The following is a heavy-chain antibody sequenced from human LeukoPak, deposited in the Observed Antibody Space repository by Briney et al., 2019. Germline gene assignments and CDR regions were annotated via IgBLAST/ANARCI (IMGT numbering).Heavy chain of an antibody. CDR3: ARARSYLYYFDY. Sequence: GGSLRLSCAASGLTFSSYAMSWVRQAPGKGLEWVSAIGTAGDTYYPGSVKGRFTISRENAKNSLYLQMNSLRAGDTAVYYCARARSYLYYFDYWGQGALVTVSS. J-gene: IGHJ4*02. CDR2: IGTAGDT. CDR1: GLTFSSYA. V-gene: IGHV3-13*01. D-gene: IGHD3-16*02.